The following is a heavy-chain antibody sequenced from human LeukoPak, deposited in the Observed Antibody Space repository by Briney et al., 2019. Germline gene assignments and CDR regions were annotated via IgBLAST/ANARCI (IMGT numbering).Heavy chain of an antibody. Sequence: ASVKVSCKASGYTFTSYYMHWVRQAPGQGLEWMGIINPSGGSTSYAQKFQGRVTMTRDTSTSTVYMELSSLRSEDTAVYYCARARIWAAAGRNWFDPWGQGILVTVSS. J-gene: IGHJ5*02. D-gene: IGHD6-13*01. CDR1: GYTFTSYY. CDR2: INPSGGST. CDR3: ARARIWAAAGRNWFDP. V-gene: IGHV1-46*01.